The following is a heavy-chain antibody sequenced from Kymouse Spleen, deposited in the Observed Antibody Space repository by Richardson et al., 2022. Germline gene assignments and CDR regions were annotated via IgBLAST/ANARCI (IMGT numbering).Heavy chain of an antibody. Sequence: QVQLVQSGAEVKKPGASVKVSCKASGYTFTSYGISWVRQAPGQGLEWMGWISAYNGNTNYAQKLQGRVTMTTDTSTSTAYMELRSLRSDDTAVYYCASSGYSSSWYDYYYYYGMDVWGQGTTVTVSS. CDR2: ISAYNGNT. V-gene: IGHV1-18*01. CDR3: ASSGYSSSWYDYYYYYGMDV. D-gene: IGHD6-13*01. J-gene: IGHJ6*02. CDR1: GYTFTSYG.